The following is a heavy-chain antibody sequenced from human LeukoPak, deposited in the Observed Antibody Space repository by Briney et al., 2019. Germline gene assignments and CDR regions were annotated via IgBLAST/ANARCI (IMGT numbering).Heavy chain of an antibody. CDR2: ISYDGRNK. Sequence: RKSLRLSCAASGFTFNNYGMHWVRQAPGKGLEWVAVISYDGRNKHYPDSVKGRFTISRDISTDTLWLQMDSLRTEDTAVYYCAKGPLRGTAAAIDYWGQGTLVTVSS. J-gene: IGHJ4*02. CDR1: GFTFNNYG. V-gene: IGHV3-30*18. D-gene: IGHD2-2*01. CDR3: AKGPLRGTAAAIDY.